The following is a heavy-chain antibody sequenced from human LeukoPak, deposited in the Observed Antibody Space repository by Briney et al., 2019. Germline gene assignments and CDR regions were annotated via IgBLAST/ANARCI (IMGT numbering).Heavy chain of an antibody. CDR3: AREGSGSYMEYYFDY. J-gene: IGHJ4*02. CDR1: GFTVSSNY. D-gene: IGHD1-26*01. CDR2: IYSGSST. Sequence: PGGSLRLSCAASGFTVSSNYMSWVRQAPGKGLEWVSVIYSGSSTYYADSVKGRFTISRDNSKNTLYLQMNSLRAEDTAVYYCAREGSGSYMEYYFDYWGQGTLVTVSS. V-gene: IGHV3-66*01.